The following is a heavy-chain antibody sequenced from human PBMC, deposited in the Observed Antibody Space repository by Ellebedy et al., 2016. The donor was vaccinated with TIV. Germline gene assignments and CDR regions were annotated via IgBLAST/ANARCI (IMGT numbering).Heavy chain of an antibody. CDR1: GYTFSSFF. D-gene: IGHD6-19*01. CDR2: INPSGGST. CDR3: ARSRSSGWLHTPDY. J-gene: IGHJ4*02. Sequence: AALVKVSCKASGYTFSSFFMHWVRQAPGQGLEWMGIINPSGGSTTYTQKLQGRVTMTRDTSTRTVYMELSSLRSEDTAVYYCARSRSSGWLHTPDYWGQGTLVTVSS. V-gene: IGHV1-46*04.